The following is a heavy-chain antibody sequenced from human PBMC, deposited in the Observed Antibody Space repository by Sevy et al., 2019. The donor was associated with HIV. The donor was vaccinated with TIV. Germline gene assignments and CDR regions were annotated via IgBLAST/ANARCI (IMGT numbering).Heavy chain of an antibody. J-gene: IGHJ5*02. V-gene: IGHV1-69*13. D-gene: IGHD2-21*02. CDR2: IIPIFGTA. CDR1: GGTFSSYA. Sequence: ASVKVSCKASGGTFSSYAISWVRQAPGQGLEWMGGIIPIFGTANYAQKFQGRVMITADESTSTAYMELSSLRSEDTAVYYCARVTHCGGDCSIRFSPPYNWFDPWGQGTLVTVSS. CDR3: ARVTHCGGDCSIRFSPPYNWFDP.